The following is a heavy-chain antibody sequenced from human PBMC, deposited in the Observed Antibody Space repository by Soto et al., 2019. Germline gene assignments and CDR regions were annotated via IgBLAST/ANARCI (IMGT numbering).Heavy chain of an antibody. V-gene: IGHV3-30-3*02. CDR1: GFTFSSYS. J-gene: IGHJ4*02. CDR2: ISYDENNK. D-gene: IGHD3-22*01. Sequence: QVQLVESGGGVVQPGRSLRLSCAASGFTFSSYSMYWVRLPPGKGLEWVAVISYDENNKYYADSVKGRFTISRDNSKNTLSLQMNSLRAEDTAVYYCAKWSFSDRSPDYWGRGTLVTVSS. CDR3: AKWSFSDRSPDY.